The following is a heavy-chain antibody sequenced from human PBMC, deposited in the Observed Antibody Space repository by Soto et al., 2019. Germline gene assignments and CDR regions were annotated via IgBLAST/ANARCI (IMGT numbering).Heavy chain of an antibody. CDR3: AKDGWYSSSPFYFDY. Sequence: GGSLRLSCAASGFIFSSYAMTWVRQAPGKGLEWVSSIGGSGGTTYYADSVKGRFSISRDNSKNILFLQMSSLTVEDTAVYYCAKDGWYSSSPFYFDYWGQGTQVPVSS. V-gene: IGHV3-23*01. D-gene: IGHD6-13*01. CDR2: IGGSGGTT. J-gene: IGHJ4*02. CDR1: GFIFSSYA.